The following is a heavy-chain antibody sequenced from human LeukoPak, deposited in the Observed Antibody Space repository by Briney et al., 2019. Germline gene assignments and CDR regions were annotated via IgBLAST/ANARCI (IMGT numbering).Heavy chain of an antibody. CDR3: ARSRSGSASWALQIFDN. D-gene: IGHD2-2*01. Sequence: GGSLRLSCAASEFTFRSHSMTWVRQAPGKGLEWVSGISDSGGSTYYADSVKGRFTISRDNSKNTLYLQMNSLRAEDTAVYYCARSRSGSASWALQIFDNWGQGTLVTVSS. CDR2: ISDSGGST. CDR1: EFTFRSHS. J-gene: IGHJ4*02. V-gene: IGHV3-23*01.